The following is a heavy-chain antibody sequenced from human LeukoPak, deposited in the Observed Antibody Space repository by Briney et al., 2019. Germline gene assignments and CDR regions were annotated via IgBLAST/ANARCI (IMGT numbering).Heavy chain of an antibody. V-gene: IGHV3-23*01. Sequence: QSGGSLRLSCAASGFTFTTYAMSWVRQAPGKGLEWVSSITRSGDNTYYADSVKGRLTISRDNSKNTLYLQMNSLRAEDTAIYYCAPRRPYYFDSWGQGTLVTVSS. CDR1: GFTFTTYA. J-gene: IGHJ4*02. CDR2: ITRSGDNT. CDR3: APRRPYYFDS.